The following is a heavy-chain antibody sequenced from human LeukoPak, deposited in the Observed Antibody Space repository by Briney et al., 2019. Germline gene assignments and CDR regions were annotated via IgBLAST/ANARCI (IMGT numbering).Heavy chain of an antibody. J-gene: IGHJ4*02. V-gene: IGHV3-21*01. CDR1: GFTFSSYS. CDR3: ASGYSGSYVNPFDY. Sequence: GGSLRLSCAASGFTFSSYSMNWVRQAPGKGLEWVSSISSSNSYIYYADSVKGRFTISRDNAKNSLYLQMNSLRAEDTAVYYCASGYSGSYVNPFDYWGQGTLVTVSS. CDR2: ISSSNSYI. D-gene: IGHD1-26*01.